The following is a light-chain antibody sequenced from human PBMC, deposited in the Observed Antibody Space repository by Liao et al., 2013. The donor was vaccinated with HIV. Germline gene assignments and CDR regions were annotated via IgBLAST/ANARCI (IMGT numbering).Light chain of an antibody. CDR2: YDT. CDR3: QVWDSGSDHRV. J-gene: IGLJ3*02. Sequence: SYVLTQPPSVSVAPGKTARITCGGTNIGSKSVHWYQQRPGQAPVLVIYYDTDRPSGIPERFSGSKSGNTATLTISTVEAGDEADYYCQVWDSGSDHRVFGGGTKVTVL. CDR1: NIGSKS. V-gene: IGLV3-21*04.